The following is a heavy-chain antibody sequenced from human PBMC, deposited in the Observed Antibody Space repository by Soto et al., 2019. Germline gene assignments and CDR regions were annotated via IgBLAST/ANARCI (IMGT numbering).Heavy chain of an antibody. CDR3: ARERGGYSYGDY. J-gene: IGHJ4*02. Sequence: QVQLVQSGAEVKKPGASVKVSCKASGYTFTSYGITWVRQAPGQGLEWMGWVIIYEGSTNYAQKFQGRVTMTTDTSTSTVYLELRSLRSDDTAIYYCARERGGYSYGDYWGQGTLVTVSS. D-gene: IGHD5-18*01. CDR2: VIIYEGST. CDR1: GYTFTSYG. V-gene: IGHV1-18*01.